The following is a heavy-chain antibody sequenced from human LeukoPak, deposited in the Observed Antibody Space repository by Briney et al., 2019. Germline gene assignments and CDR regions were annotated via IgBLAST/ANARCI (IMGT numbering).Heavy chain of an antibody. V-gene: IGHV3-74*01. CDR2: INSDGIST. CDR1: GFTFSSYW. Sequence: PGGSLRLSCAASGFTFSSYWMHWVRQAPGKGLVWVSRINSDGISTSYADSVKGRFTISRDNSKNTLYLQMNSLRAEDTAVYYCAKDKPTDYDYIWGSYRTLYMDVWGKGTTVTVSS. D-gene: IGHD3-16*02. J-gene: IGHJ6*03. CDR3: AKDKPTDYDYIWGSYRTLYMDV.